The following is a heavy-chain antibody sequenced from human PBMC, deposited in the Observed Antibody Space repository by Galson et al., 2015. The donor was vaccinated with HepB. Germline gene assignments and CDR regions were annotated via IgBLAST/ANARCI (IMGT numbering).Heavy chain of an antibody. V-gene: IGHV3-23*01. D-gene: IGHD2-15*01. J-gene: IGHJ5*02. Sequence: SLRLSCAVSGFTFSSFSMSWVRQAPGRGLQWVSLISASGGSTFYADSVKGRFTISRDNSKNTLYLQMNSLRAEDTAVYYCARQEGSCSGGSCYGGIDPWGQGTLVTVSS. CDR2: ISASGGST. CDR3: ARQEGSCSGGSCYGGIDP. CDR1: GFTFSSFS.